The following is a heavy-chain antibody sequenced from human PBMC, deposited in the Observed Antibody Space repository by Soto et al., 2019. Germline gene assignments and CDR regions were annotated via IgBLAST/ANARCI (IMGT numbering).Heavy chain of an antibody. CDR2: MNPNSGNT. J-gene: IGHJ3*02. CDR1: GYTFTSYD. CDR3: ERGHSSGYWLVVFDI. V-gene: IGHV1-8*01. D-gene: IGHD3-22*01. Sequence: ASVKVSCKASGYTFTSYDINWVRQATGQGLEWTGWMNPNSGNTGYAQKFQGRVTMTRNTSISTAYMELSSLRSEDTAVYYCERGHSSGYWLVVFDIWGQGTMVTVSS.